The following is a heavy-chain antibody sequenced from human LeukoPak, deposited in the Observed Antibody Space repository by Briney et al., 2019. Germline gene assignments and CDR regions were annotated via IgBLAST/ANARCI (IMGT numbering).Heavy chain of an antibody. V-gene: IGHV3-23*01. J-gene: IGHJ4*02. CDR2: ISGSGGIT. CDR1: GFTFRSYA. CDR3: AKAIQYGSGNYDY. Sequence: GGSLRLSCAASGFTFRSYAMTWVPQAPGERLGWVSAISGSGGITYYADSVKGRFTISRDNSKNTLYLQMRSLRAEDTAVYYCAKAIQYGSGNYDYWGQGSLVTVPS. D-gene: IGHD3-10*01.